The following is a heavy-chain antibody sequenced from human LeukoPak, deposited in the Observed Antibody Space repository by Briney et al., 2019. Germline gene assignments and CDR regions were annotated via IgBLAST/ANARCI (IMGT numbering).Heavy chain of an antibody. J-gene: IGHJ4*02. CDR1: GYSFTSYW. CDR3: ARHSPFFDGVGGYYYDSSGYPYYFDY. Sequence: PGESLKISCKGSGYSFTSYWIGWVRQMPGKGLEWMGIIYPGDSDTRYSPAFQGQVTISADKSISTAYLQWSSLKASDTAMYYCARHSPFFDGVGGYYYDSSGYPYYFDYWGQGTLVTVSS. D-gene: IGHD3-22*01. CDR2: IYPGDSDT. V-gene: IGHV5-51*01.